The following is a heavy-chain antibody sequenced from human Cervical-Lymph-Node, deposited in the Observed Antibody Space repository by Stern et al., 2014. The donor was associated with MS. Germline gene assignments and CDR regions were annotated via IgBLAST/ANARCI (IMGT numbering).Heavy chain of an antibody. J-gene: IGHJ4*02. Sequence: VQLEESGGGVVQPGRSLRLSCAASGFVFRRYALHWVRQAPGKGLEWVALISYDGRDKYYTDSVKGRFTVSRDNSNNTVDLEMNSLRLEDTAVYYCAKGGSGSYWDWGQGSLVTVSS. CDR2: ISYDGRDK. D-gene: IGHD1-26*01. CDR3: AKGGSGSYWD. CDR1: GFVFRRYA. V-gene: IGHV3-30*04.